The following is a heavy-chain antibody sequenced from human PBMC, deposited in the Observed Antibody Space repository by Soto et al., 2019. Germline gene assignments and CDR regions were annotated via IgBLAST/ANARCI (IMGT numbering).Heavy chain of an antibody. J-gene: IGHJ4*02. V-gene: IGHV3-74*01. CDR1: GFSFTPYR. Sequence: EVRLVESGGGQVHPGGSLRLSCAASGFSFTPYRIHWVRQVPGKGLEWVCRVNADGSSTNYAGFAKGRFTISRDNSKNTAYLEMNNLRADDTALYYCAKAGDWNYVFDFWGQGTSVIVSS. CDR3: AKAGDWNYVFDF. D-gene: IGHD1-7*01. CDR2: VNADGSST.